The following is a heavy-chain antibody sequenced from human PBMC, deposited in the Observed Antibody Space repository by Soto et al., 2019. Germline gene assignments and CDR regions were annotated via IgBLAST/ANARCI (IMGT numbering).Heavy chain of an antibody. J-gene: IGHJ4*02. CDR3: ARGVLRSYYFDY. D-gene: IGHD3-3*01. CDR1: GDSISSGDDY. CDR2: MYYTGST. V-gene: IGHV4-30-4*01. Sequence: SETLSLTCTVSGDSISSGDDYWSWIRQPPGRGLEYIGYMYYTGSTYFNPSLKSRVTLSVDTSKNQFSLNLSSVTAADTAVYYCARGVLRSYYFDYWGQGILVTVSS.